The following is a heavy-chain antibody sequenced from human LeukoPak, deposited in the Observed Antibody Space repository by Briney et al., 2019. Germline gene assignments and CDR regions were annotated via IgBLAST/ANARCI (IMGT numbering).Heavy chain of an antibody. D-gene: IGHD5-12*01. CDR1: GDSLTSNNAA. CDR3: AREDRLSFDI. V-gene: IGHV6-1*01. J-gene: IGHJ3*02. Sequence: SQTLSLTCAISGDSLTSNNAAWHWIRQSPSRGLEWLGRTYYMFKWYYDYAVSLRSPLTINPDTSKNHFSLQLNSVAPADTAVYFCAREDRLSFDITGHGTMLTVSS. CDR2: TYYMFKWYY.